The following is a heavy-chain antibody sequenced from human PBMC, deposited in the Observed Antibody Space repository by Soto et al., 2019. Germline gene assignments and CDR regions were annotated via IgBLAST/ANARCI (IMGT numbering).Heavy chain of an antibody. CDR1: GGTTRSYD. Sequence: SETRSLTCTGSGGTTRSYDWSWCRQPPGKGLEWIGYIYYSGSTNYNPSLKSRVTISVDTSKNQFSLRLSSVTAADTAICYCARLTILGTFYYLIAVCGQGTTVPVSS. J-gene: IGHJ6*03. CDR2: IYYSGST. V-gene: IGHV4-59*08. D-gene: IGHD6-13*01. CDR3: ARLTILGTFYYLIAV.